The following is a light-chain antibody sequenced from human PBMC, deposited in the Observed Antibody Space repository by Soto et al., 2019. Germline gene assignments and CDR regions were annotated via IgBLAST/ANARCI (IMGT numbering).Light chain of an antibody. V-gene: IGKV1-5*03. CDR3: XXXSKYPWT. CDR1: QSIDKW. CDR2: KAS. J-gene: IGKJ1*01. Sequence: DIQMTQSPSTLSASVGDRVTVTCRASQSIDKWLAWYQQKPGKAPKLLMYKASLLQSGIPSRFSGSGSGTEFTLTISSLQSXXXAXXXXXXXSKYPWTFGQGTKVEV.